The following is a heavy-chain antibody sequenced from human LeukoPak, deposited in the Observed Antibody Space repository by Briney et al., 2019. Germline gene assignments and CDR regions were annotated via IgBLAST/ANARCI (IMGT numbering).Heavy chain of an antibody. CDR2: ISGSGGST. CDR1: GFTFSSYA. D-gene: IGHD6-19*01. J-gene: IGHJ4*02. Sequence: GGSLRLSCAASGFTFSSYAMSWVRQAPGKGLEWVSAISGSGGSTYYADSVKGRFTVSRDNSQNTVYLQMNTLRAEDTAVYYCAREGGVVVAGTFDCWGQGILVTVSS. CDR3: AREGGVVVAGTFDC. V-gene: IGHV3-23*01.